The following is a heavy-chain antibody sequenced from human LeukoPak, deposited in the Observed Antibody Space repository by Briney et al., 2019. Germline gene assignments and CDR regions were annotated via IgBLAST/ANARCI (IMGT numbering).Heavy chain of an antibody. CDR1: GFTFSSYW. Sequence: PGGSLRLSCAASGFTFSSYWMSWVRQAPGKGLEWVANIKQDGSEKYYVDSVKGRFTISRDNAKNSLYLQMNSLRAEDTAVYYCAREYYYDDNAGNYWGQGTLVTVSS. D-gene: IGHD3-22*01. V-gene: IGHV3-7*01. CDR3: AREYYYDDNAGNY. J-gene: IGHJ4*02. CDR2: IKQDGSEK.